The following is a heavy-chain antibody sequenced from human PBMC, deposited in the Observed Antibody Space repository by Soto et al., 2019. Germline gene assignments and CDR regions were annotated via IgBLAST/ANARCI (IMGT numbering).Heavy chain of an antibody. V-gene: IGHV1-2*02. J-gene: IGHJ6*02. CDR1: GYTFTGYY. CDR2: INPETCGT. D-gene: IGHD2-2*01. Sequence: QVRLVQSGADVKTPGASVRVSCKASGYTFTGYYVHWVREAPGQGLEWMGWINPETCGTSYAQKFQGRVTLSRDTSINPACLELSRLRFDDAAVYFCARERYQVISDGMDVWGQGTTVTVSS. CDR3: ARERYQVISDGMDV.